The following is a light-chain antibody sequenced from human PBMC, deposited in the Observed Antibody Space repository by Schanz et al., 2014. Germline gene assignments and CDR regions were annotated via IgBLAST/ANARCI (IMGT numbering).Light chain of an antibody. CDR1: QSVSSSY. CDR3: QQYGSSPLT. V-gene: IGKV3-20*01. J-gene: IGKJ4*01. CDR2: GAS. Sequence: DIVLTQSPGTLSLSPGDRATLSCRASQSVSSSYLAWYQQKPGQAPRLLICGASNRATGIPDRFSGSGSGTDFTLTISRLEPEDFAVYYCQQYGSSPLTFGGGTKVEI.